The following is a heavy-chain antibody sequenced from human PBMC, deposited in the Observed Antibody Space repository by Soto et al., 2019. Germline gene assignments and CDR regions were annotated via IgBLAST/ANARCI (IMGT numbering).Heavy chain of an antibody. V-gene: IGHV1-69*13. CDR1: GGTFSSYA. Sequence: SVKVSCKASGGTFSSYAISWVRQAPGQGLEWMGGIIPIFGTANYAQKFQGRVTITADESTSTAYMELSSLRSEDTAVYYCARDQKPLLPKGAYDVFDIGGKGTM. D-gene: IGHD2-21*01. CDR3: ARDQKPLLPKGAYDVFDI. J-gene: IGHJ3*02. CDR2: IIPIFGTA.